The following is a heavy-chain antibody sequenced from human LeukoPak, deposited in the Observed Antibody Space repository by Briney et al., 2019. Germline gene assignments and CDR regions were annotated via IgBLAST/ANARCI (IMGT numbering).Heavy chain of an antibody. Sequence: SETLSLTCAVYGGSFSGYYWSWIRQPPGKGLEWIGEINHSGSTNYNPSLKSRVTISVETSTNQFSLKLSSVTAAGTAVYYCARAIVVVPAAIESYYYYGMDVWGQGTTVTVSS. CDR2: INHSGST. V-gene: IGHV4-34*01. CDR1: GGSFSGYY. CDR3: ARAIVVVPAAIESYYYYGMDV. J-gene: IGHJ6*02. D-gene: IGHD2-2*02.